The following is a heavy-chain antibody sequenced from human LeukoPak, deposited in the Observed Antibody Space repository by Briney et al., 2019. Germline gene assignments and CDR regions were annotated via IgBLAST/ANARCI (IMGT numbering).Heavy chain of an antibody. CDR3: ARKTVTTYLYYYYYMDV. Sequence: SETLSLTCTVSGGSISSYYWSWIRQPPGKGLEWIGYIYYSGSTNYNPSLKSRVTISVDTSKNQFSLKLSSVTAADTAVYYCARKTVTTYLYYYYYMDVWGKGTTVTVSS. CDR2: IYYSGST. D-gene: IGHD4-11*01. J-gene: IGHJ6*03. CDR1: GGSISSYY. V-gene: IGHV4-59*01.